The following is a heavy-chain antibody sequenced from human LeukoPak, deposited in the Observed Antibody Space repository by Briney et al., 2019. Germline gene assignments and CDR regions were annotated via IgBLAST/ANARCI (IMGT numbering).Heavy chain of an antibody. J-gene: IGHJ4*02. Sequence: GGSLRLSCTASGFTFSSHAMHWVRQAPNKGLEWVAFIQYDGTIEFYADSVQGRFTISRDNSLDTLSLQMYSLRAEDTAVYYCVKDLNSQRPFDSWGQGALVTVSS. CDR2: IQYDGTIE. CDR1: GFTFSSHA. V-gene: IGHV3-30*02. CDR3: VKDLNSQRPFDS. D-gene: IGHD1-1*01.